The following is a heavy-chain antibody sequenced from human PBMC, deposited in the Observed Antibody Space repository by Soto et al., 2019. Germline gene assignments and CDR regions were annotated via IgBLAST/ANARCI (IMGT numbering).Heavy chain of an antibody. CDR3: AKDIGRDVVVAAAPLDY. V-gene: IGHV3-30*04. CDR1: GFTFSSYA. D-gene: IGHD2-15*01. Sequence: QVQLVESGGGVVQPGRSLRLSCAASGFTFSSYAMHWVRQAPGKGLEWVAVISYDGRNKYYADSVKGRFTISGDNSKNTLYLQMNSLRAEDTAVYFCAKDIGRDVVVAAAPLDYWGQGTLVTVSS. CDR2: ISYDGRNK. J-gene: IGHJ4*02.